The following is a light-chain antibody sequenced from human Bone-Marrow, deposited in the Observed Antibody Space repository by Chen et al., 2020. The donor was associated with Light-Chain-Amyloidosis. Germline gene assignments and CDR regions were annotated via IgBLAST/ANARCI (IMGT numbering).Light chain of an antibody. CDR1: NIGSTS. J-gene: IGLJ3*02. Sequence: SYVLTQPSSVSVAPGQTATIACGGNNIGSTSVHWYQQTPDQAPLLVVYDDSDRPSGIPERLSGSNSGKTGALTISRVEGGHKADYYWHGGDRSSDRPVFGGGTKLTGL. CDR2: DDS. V-gene: IGLV3-21*02. CDR3: HGGDRSSDRPV.